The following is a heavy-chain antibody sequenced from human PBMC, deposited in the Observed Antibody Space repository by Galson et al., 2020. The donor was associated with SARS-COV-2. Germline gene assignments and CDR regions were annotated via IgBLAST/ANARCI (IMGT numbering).Heavy chain of an antibody. V-gene: IGHV3-30*04. J-gene: IGHJ4*02. CDR1: GFTFSSYA. CDR2: ISYDGSNK. D-gene: IGHD1-26*01. Sequence: GESLKISCAASGFTFSSYAMHWVRQAPGKGLEWVAVISYDGSNKYYADSVKGRFTISRDNSKNTLYLQMNSLRAEDTAVYYCARGWDDYWGQGTLVTVSS. CDR3: ARGWDDY.